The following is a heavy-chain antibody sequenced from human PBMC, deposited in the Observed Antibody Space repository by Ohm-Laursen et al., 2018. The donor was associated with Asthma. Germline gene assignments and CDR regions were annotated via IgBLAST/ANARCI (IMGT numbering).Heavy chain of an antibody. V-gene: IGHV3-23*01. CDR3: ARDPYYSSSWIYYYYGMDV. D-gene: IGHD6-13*01. J-gene: IGHJ6*02. CDR2: IDGSGGRT. Sequence: GSLRLSCTASGFTFNKHHMTWVRQAPGKGLEWVSAIDGSGGRTYYADSVKGRFTISRDNSKNTLYLQMNSLRAEDTAVYYCARDPYYSSSWIYYYYGMDVWGQGTTVTVSS. CDR1: GFTFNKHH.